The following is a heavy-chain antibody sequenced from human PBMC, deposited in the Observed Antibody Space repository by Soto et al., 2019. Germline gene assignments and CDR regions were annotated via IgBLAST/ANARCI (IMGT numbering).Heavy chain of an antibody. J-gene: IGHJ6*02. V-gene: IGHV4-34*01. Sequence: PSETLSLTCAVYGGSFSGYYWSWIRQPPGKGLEWIGEINHSGSTNYNPSLKSRVTISVDTSKNQFSLKLSSVTAADTAVYYCARVLTRRQQLVLYYYGMDVWGQGTTVTVSS. CDR3: ARVLTRRQQLVLYYYGMDV. CDR2: INHSGST. CDR1: GGSFSGYY. D-gene: IGHD6-13*01.